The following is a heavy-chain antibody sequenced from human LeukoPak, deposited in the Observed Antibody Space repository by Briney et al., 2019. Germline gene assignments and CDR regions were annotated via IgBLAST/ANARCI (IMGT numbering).Heavy chain of an antibody. CDR2: IYYSGST. CDR1: GGSISSGGYY. J-gene: IGHJ5*02. Sequence: PSQTLSLTCTVSGGSISSGGYYWSWIRQHPGKGLEWIGYIYYSGSTYYDPSIKSRVTISVDTSKNQFSLKLSSVTAADTAVYYCARNAAGLSYNWFDHWGQGTLVTVSS. V-gene: IGHV4-31*03. D-gene: IGHD6-13*01. CDR3: ARNAAGLSYNWFDH.